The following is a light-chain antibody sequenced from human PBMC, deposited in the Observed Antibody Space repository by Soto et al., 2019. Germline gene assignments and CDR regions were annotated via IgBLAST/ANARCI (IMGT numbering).Light chain of an antibody. CDR3: QQSYSTPRT. CDR2: AAY. J-gene: IGKJ1*01. V-gene: IGKV1-39*01. CDR1: QSMSSD. Sequence: DIQMTQSPSSLSASVGDRVTITCRASQSMSSDLNWYKQKTGKAPKLLIYAAYRLQSGVPSRFSGSGSGTDFTLTISSLQPEDFATYYCQQSYSTPRTFGQGTKVDIK.